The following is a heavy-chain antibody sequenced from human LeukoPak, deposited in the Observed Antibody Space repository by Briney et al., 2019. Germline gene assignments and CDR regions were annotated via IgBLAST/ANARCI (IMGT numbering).Heavy chain of an antibody. J-gene: IGHJ4*02. Sequence: PGGSLRLSCAASGFTFSSYAMSWVRQAPGKGLEWVSAISGSGGSTYYADSVKGRFTISRDNSKNTLYLQMNSLRAEDTAVYYCAKDLGYYYDSSGYPRWGQGTLVTVSS. V-gene: IGHV3-23*01. CDR2: ISGSGGST. CDR1: GFTFSSYA. D-gene: IGHD3-22*01. CDR3: AKDLGYYYDSSGYPR.